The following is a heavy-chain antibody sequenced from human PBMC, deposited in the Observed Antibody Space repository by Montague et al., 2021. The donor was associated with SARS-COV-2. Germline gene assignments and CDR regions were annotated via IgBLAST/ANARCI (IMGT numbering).Heavy chain of an antibody. CDR3: ARLHGSGSYYLNWFDP. CDR2: IYYSGST. D-gene: IGHD3-10*01. V-gene: IGHV4-39*01. J-gene: IGHJ5*02. Sequence: SETLSLTCTVSGGSICSSSYYWGWIRQPPGKGLEWIGSIYYSGSTYYNPSLKSRVTISVDTSKNQFSLKLISVTAADTAVYYCARLHGSGSYYLNWFDPWGQGTLVTVSS. CDR1: GGSICSSSYY.